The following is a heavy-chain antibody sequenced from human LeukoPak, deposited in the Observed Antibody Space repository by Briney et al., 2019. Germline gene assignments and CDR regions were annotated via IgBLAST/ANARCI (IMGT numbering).Heavy chain of an antibody. D-gene: IGHD6-13*01. CDR3: ARVPQGSSWPYSFDY. V-gene: IGHV1-69*04. J-gene: IGHJ4*02. Sequence: SLKGSCKASGGTFSTYAISWVRQAPGQGLEWVGRIVPILGTANYAQNFQGRVTITADRSTTTAYMELSSLRSEDTAVYYCARVPQGSSWPYSFDYWGQGTLVTVSS. CDR1: GGTFSTYA. CDR2: IVPILGTA.